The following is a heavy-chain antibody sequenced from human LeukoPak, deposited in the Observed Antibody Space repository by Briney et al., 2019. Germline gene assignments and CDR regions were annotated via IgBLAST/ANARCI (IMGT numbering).Heavy chain of an antibody. CDR2: INHSGST. V-gene: IGHV4-34*01. CDR1: GGSFSGYY. Sequence: SETLSLTCAVYGGSFSGYYWSWIRQPPGKGLEWIGEINHSGSTNYNPSLKSRVTISVDTSKNQFSLKLSSVTAADTAVYYCARGISTLDYWGQGTLVTVSS. CDR3: ARGISTLDY. J-gene: IGHJ4*02.